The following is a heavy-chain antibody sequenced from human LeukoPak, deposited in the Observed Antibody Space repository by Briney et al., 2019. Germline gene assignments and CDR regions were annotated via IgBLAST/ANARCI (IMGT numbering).Heavy chain of an antibody. CDR3: ARESVEYCSSTSCYYYYYYYMDV. Sequence: SETLSLTCTVSGGSISSYYWSWIRQPPEKGLEWIGYIYYSGSTNYNPSLKSRVTISVDTSKNQFSLKLSSVTAADTAVYYCARESVEYCSSTSCYYYYYYYMDVWGKGTTVTISS. D-gene: IGHD2-2*01. J-gene: IGHJ6*03. CDR2: IYYSGST. V-gene: IGHV4-59*12. CDR1: GGSISSYY.